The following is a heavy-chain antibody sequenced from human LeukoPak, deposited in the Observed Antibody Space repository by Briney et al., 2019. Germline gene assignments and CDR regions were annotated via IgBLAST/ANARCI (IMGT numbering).Heavy chain of an antibody. D-gene: IGHD3-10*02. Sequence: GGSLRLSCAASGFTFSSYEMNWVRQAPGKGLEWVSYIASSGGTIYYADSVRGRFTISRDNAQNSLYLQMNSLRVEDTAVYYCARGGWGFALLFSTHLDYWGQGTLVTVSS. CDR2: IASSGGTI. CDR3: ARGGWGFALLFSTHLDY. CDR1: GFTFSSYE. J-gene: IGHJ4*02. V-gene: IGHV3-48*03.